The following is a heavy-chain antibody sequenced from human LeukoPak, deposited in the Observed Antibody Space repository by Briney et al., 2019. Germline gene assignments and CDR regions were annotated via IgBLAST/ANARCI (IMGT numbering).Heavy chain of an antibody. J-gene: IGHJ5*02. CDR3: AKDLYYYDSSGYYGANWFDP. Sequence: GGSLRLSCAASGFTFSSYAMHWVRQAPGEGLEYVSAISSNGGSTYYANSVKGRFTISRDNSKNTLYLQMGSLRAGDTAVYYCAKDLYYYDSSGYYGANWFDPWGQGTLVTVSS. CDR2: ISSNGGST. CDR1: GFTFSSYA. D-gene: IGHD3-22*01. V-gene: IGHV3-64*01.